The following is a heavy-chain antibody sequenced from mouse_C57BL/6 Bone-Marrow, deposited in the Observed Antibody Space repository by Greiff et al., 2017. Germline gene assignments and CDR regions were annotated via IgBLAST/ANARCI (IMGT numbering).Heavy chain of an antibody. Sequence: QVQLQQSGAELVRPGTSVKVSCKASGYAFTNYLIEWVKQRPGQGLEWIGVINPGSGGTNYNEKFKGKATLTADKSSSTAYMQLSSLTSEDSAVYFCARDGYDPWFAYWGQGTLVTVSA. CDR1: GYAFTNYL. CDR3: ARDGYDPWFAY. D-gene: IGHD2-2*01. J-gene: IGHJ3*01. V-gene: IGHV1-54*01. CDR2: INPGSGGT.